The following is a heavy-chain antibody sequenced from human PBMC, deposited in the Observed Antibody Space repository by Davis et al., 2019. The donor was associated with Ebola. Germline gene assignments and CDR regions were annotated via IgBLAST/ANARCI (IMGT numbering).Heavy chain of an antibody. D-gene: IGHD1-26*01. CDR2: ISAYNGNT. V-gene: IGHV1-18*01. CDR1: GYTFTSYG. J-gene: IGHJ4*02. CDR3: ARDLYSGSYFDY. Sequence: AASVKVSCKASGYTFTSYGISWLRPAPGQGLEWMGWISAYNGNTNYAQKLQGRVTITRDTSASTAYMELSSLRSEDTAVYYCARDLYSGSYFDYWGQGTLVTVSS.